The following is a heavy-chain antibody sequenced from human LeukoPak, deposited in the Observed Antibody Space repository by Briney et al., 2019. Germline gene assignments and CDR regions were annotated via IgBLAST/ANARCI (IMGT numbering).Heavy chain of an antibody. CDR3: AREFYYDSSGYYYLDY. J-gene: IGHJ4*02. CDR1: GFTFSDYY. V-gene: IGHV3-11*01. Sequence: GGSLRLSCAASGFTFSDYYMSWIRQAPGKGLEWVSYISSSGSTIYYADSVKGRFTISRDNAKNSLYLQMNSLRAEDTAVYYCAREFYYDSSGYYYLDYWGQGTLVTVSS. CDR2: ISSSGSTI. D-gene: IGHD3-22*01.